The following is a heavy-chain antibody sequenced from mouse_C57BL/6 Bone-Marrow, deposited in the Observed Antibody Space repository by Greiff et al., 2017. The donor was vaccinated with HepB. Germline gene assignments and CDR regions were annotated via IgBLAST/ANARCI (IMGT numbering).Heavy chain of an antibody. J-gene: IGHJ2*01. CDR1: GYTFTSYW. Sequence: VQLQQPGAELVKPGASVKLSCKASGYTFTSYWMQWVKQRPGQGLEWIGEIDPSDSYTNYNQKFKGKATLTVDTSSSTAYMQLSSLTSEDSAVYYCARSSAYYGNFFDYWGQGTTLTVSS. V-gene: IGHV1-50*01. CDR2: IDPSDSYT. D-gene: IGHD2-10*01. CDR3: ARSSAYYGNFFDY.